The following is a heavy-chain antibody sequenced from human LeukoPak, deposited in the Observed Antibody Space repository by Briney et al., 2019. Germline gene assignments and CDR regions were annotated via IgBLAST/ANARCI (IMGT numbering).Heavy chain of an antibody. CDR2: IIPILGIA. Sequence: SVKVSCKASGGTFSSYAISWVRQAPGQGLEWMGRIIPILGIANYAQKFQGRVTITADKSTSTAYMELSSLRSEDTAVYYCARGGGYYYYYFIYWGKGPLVTVSS. CDR1: GGTFSSYA. CDR3: ARGGGYYYYYFIY. V-gene: IGHV1-69*04. D-gene: IGHD3-22*01. J-gene: IGHJ4*02.